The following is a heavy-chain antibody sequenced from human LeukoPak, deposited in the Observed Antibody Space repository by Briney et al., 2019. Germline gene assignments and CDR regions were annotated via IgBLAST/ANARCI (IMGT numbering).Heavy chain of an antibody. Sequence: PGGSLRLSCAASGFTFSSYGMHWVRQAPGKGLEWVAVISYDGSNKYYADSVKGRFTISRDNSKNTLYLQMNSLRAEDTAVYYCARGGTGWFRGHLNNDYWGQGTLVTVSS. D-gene: IGHD6-19*01. CDR1: GFTFSSYG. V-gene: IGHV3-30*03. J-gene: IGHJ4*02. CDR3: ARGGTGWFRGHLNNDY. CDR2: ISYDGSNK.